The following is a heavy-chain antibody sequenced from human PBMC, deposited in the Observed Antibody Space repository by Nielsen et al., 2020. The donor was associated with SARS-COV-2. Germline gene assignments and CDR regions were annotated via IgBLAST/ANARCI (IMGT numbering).Heavy chain of an antibody. CDR1: GFTFSSYW. CDR2: IKQDGSEK. V-gene: IGHV3-7*05. Sequence: GGSLRLSCAASGFTFSSYWMSWVRQAPGKGLEWVANIKQDGSEKYYVDSVKGRFTISRDNAKNSLYLQMNSLRAEDTAVYYCARLFCSSTSWRYYYYYYGMDVWGQGTTVTVSS. CDR3: ARLFCSSTSWRYYYYYYGMDV. J-gene: IGHJ6*02. D-gene: IGHD2-2*01.